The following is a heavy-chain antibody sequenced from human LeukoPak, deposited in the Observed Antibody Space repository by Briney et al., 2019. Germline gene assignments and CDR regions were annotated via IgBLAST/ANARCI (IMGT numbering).Heavy chain of an antibody. D-gene: IGHD6-6*01. CDR1: GGSISSSSYH. V-gene: IGHV4-39*07. J-gene: IGHJ6*03. Sequence: PSETLSLTCTVSGGSISSSSYHWGWIRQPPGKGLEWIGSIYYSGSTYYNPSLKSRVTISVDTSKNQFSLKLSSVTAADTAVYYCARERSSSSYYYYYYMDVWGKGTTVTVSS. CDR3: ARERSSSSYYYYYYMDV. CDR2: IYYSGST.